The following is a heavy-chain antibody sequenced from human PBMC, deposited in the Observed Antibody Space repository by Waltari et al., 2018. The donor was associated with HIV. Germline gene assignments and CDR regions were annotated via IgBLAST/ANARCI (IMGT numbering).Heavy chain of an antibody. CDR2: VYPSGTT. CDR1: GGSISLGSYS. D-gene: IGHD6-19*01. V-gene: IGHV4-61*02. Sequence: QVQLQESGPGLVKPSQTLSLTCTVPGGSISLGSYSWSWSRQPAGKGLGWIGRVYPSGTTNYNPSLKSRVTISVDTSKNQISLKMRSVTAADTAVYYCARVSLAGWFDPWGQGTLVTVSS. CDR3: ARVSLAGWFDP. J-gene: IGHJ5*02.